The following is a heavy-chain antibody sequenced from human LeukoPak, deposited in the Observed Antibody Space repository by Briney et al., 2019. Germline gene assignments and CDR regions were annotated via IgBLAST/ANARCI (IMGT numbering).Heavy chain of an antibody. CDR1: GYSFTSYW. V-gene: IGHV5-51*01. D-gene: IGHD3-16*01. CDR3: ARRRGLNWGNDAFEI. Sequence: GESLKISCKGSGYSFTSYWIGWVRQMPGKGLEWMGIIYPGDSDTRYSPSFQSQVTISADKSISTAYLQWSRLKASDTAMYYCARRRGLNWGNDAFEIWGQRDNGHRLF. J-gene: IGHJ3*02. CDR2: IYPGDSDT.